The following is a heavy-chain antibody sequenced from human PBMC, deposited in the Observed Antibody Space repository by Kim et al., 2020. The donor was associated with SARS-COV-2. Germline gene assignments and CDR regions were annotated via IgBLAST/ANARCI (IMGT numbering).Heavy chain of an antibody. J-gene: IGHJ4*02. D-gene: IGHD2-2*01. Sequence: SRVTISVATSKNQFSLKLSSVTAADTAVYYCARQGPVVPAASALLFYFDYWGQGTLVTVSS. CDR3: ARQGPVVPAASALLFYFDY. V-gene: IGHV4-34*01.